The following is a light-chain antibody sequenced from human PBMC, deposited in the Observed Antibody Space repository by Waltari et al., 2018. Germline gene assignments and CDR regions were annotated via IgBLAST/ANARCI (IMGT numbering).Light chain of an antibody. V-gene: IGLV1-47*01. CDR3: SSRDASLTAWL. J-gene: IGLJ3*02. CDR2: RNN. Sequence: QSVLTQPPSASGTPGQTLSTLCSANNSNIGTNYVHRYPQFPETAPKLLINRNNQRPSGVPARCSCSKSGTSASLAISGLRSEDEATYFCSSRDASLTAWLFGGGTKLTVL. CDR1: NSNIGTNY.